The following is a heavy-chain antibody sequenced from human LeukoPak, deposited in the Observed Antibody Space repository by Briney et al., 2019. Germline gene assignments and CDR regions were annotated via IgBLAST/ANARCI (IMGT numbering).Heavy chain of an antibody. J-gene: IGHJ4*02. CDR1: GFTFSSYS. D-gene: IGHD3-22*01. Sequence: GGSLRLSCAASGFTFSSYSMNWVRQAPGKGLEWVSSISSSSSYIYYADSVKGRFTISRDNAKNSLYLQMNSLRAEDTAVYYCARSGDSSGYYSSYWGQGTLVTVSS. V-gene: IGHV3-21*01. CDR3: ARSGDSSGYYSSY. CDR2: ISSSSSYI.